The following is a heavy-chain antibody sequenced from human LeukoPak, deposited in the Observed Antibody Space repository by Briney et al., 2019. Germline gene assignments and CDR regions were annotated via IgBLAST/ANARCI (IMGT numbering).Heavy chain of an antibody. CDR2: SDRSGST. CDR1: GASFSGYY. CDR3: ARVPGRRGLGSKYRAAAGEETSDY. V-gene: IGHV4-34*01. Sequence: KRAETLSLTGAVDGASFSGYYWRWIRHPGGGGLEGIGESDRSGSTNYDGSVKSRVTISGDTSKNQFPLKLSSVHAADTAVYYCARVPGRRGLGSKYRAAAGEETSDYWGEGTLVRVSS. D-gene: IGHD6-13*01. J-gene: IGHJ4*02.